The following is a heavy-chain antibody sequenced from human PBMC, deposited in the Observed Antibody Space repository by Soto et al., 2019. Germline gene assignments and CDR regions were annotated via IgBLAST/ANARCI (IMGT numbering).Heavy chain of an antibody. CDR3: ARDLWGYCGTDCYPLDV. V-gene: IGHV4-59*01. CDR2: MYNTGST. D-gene: IGHD2-21*02. CDR1: GCSISGYY. Sequence: QVQLQESGPGLVKPSETLSLTCTVSGCSISGYYWSWIRQPPGKGLAWIGYMYNTGSTVYNPSFKSRVTISVDTSKNQFSLKLNSVTAADTAVYYCARDLWGYCGTDCYPLDVWGQGTTVTVSS. J-gene: IGHJ6*02.